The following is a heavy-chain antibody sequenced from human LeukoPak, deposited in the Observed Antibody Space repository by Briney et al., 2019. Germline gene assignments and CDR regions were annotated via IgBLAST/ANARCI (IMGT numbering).Heavy chain of an antibody. CDR3: ARRGVGRLLAAAFDI. Sequence: SETLSLTCAVYGGSFSGYYWIWIRQPPGKGLEWIGEINHSGSTNYNPSLKSRVTISVDTSKNQFSLKLSSVTAADTAVYYCARRGVGRLLAAAFDIWGQGTMVTVSS. CDR1: GGSFSGYY. V-gene: IGHV4-34*01. D-gene: IGHD3-22*01. CDR2: INHSGST. J-gene: IGHJ3*02.